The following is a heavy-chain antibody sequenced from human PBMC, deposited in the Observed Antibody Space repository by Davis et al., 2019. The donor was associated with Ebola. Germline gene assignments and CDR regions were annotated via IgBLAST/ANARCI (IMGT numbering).Heavy chain of an antibody. CDR2: ISAYNGNT. Sequence: ASVKVSCKASGYTFTSYGISWVRQAPGQGLEWMGWISAYNGNTNYAQKLQGRVTITADESTSTAYMELSSLRSDDTAVYYCARKWELLLHAFDIWGQGTMVTVSS. D-gene: IGHD1-26*01. CDR3: ARKWELLLHAFDI. J-gene: IGHJ3*02. V-gene: IGHV1-18*04. CDR1: GYTFTSYG.